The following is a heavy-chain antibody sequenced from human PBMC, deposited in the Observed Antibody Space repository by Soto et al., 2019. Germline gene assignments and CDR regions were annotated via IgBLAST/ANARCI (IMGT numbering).Heavy chain of an antibody. V-gene: IGHV3-74*01. Sequence: PGGSLRLSCTASGFTFNTHWMHWVRQAPGKGPVWVSRIYFDGTTTNYADSVKGRLTVSRDNAKNTVYLHVNTLRDEDTAVYYCARGGAMGVDYWGQGTLVTVSS. CDR3: ARGGAMGVDY. D-gene: IGHD1-26*01. J-gene: IGHJ4*02. CDR1: GFTFNTHW. CDR2: IYFDGTTT.